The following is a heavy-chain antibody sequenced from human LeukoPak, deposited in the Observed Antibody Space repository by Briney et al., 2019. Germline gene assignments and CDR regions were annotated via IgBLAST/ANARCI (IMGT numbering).Heavy chain of an antibody. CDR1: GFTFSSYA. CDR3: AKVSLEWLVYYYYYMDV. V-gene: IGHV3-23*01. Sequence: GGSLRLSCAASGFTFSSYAMIWVRQAPGKGLEWVLAISGSGGSTYYADSVKGRFTISRDNSKNTLYLQMNSLRAEDTAVYYCAKVSLEWLVYYYYYMDVWGKGTTVTVSS. D-gene: IGHD3-3*01. J-gene: IGHJ6*03. CDR2: ISGSGGST.